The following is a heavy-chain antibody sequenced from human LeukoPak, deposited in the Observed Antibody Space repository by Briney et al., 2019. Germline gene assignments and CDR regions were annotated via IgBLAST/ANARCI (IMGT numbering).Heavy chain of an antibody. CDR2: IYYSGST. J-gene: IGHJ4*02. Sequence: SETLFLTCTVSGGSISSYYWSWIRQPPGKGLEWIGYIYYSGSTNYSPSLKSRVTISVDTSKNQFSLKLSSVTAADTAVYYCARIGHEDYYFDYWGQGTLVT. V-gene: IGHV4-59*01. CDR1: GGSISSYY. CDR3: ARIGHEDYYFDY.